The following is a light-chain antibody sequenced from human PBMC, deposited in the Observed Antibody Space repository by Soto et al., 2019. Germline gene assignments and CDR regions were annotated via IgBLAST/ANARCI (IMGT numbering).Light chain of an antibody. J-gene: IGKJ1*01. Sequence: AIRMTQSPSSLSASTGARVTITCRASQGISSYLAWYQQKPGKAPKLLIYAASTLQSGVPSRFSGSGSGTDFTLTISCLQSEDFATYYCQQYTCLWTLGQGTKVDIK. CDR3: QQYTCLWT. V-gene: IGKV1-8*01. CDR2: AAS. CDR1: QGISSY.